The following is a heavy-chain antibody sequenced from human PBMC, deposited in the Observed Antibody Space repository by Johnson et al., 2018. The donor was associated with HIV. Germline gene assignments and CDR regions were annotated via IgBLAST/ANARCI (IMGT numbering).Heavy chain of an antibody. CDR2: TRNKANSYTT. CDR1: GFTFSDHY. Sequence: VQLVESGGGLVQPGGSLRLSCAASGFTFSDHYMDWVRQAPGKGLEWVGRTRNKANSYTTEYAASVKGRFTISRDDSKNSLYLQMNSLKTEDTAVYYCARGGYYDILTGYYALDAFDVWGQGTMVTVSS. CDR3: ARGGYYDILTGYYALDAFDV. V-gene: IGHV3-72*01. J-gene: IGHJ3*01. D-gene: IGHD3-9*01.